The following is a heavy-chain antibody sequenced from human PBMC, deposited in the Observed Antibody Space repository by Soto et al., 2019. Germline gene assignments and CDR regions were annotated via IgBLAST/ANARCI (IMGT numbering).Heavy chain of an antibody. V-gene: IGHV3-53*04. CDR1: GFTVSSNY. J-gene: IGHJ4*02. CDR2: IYSGGST. D-gene: IGHD3-3*01. Sequence: GGSLRLSCAASGFTVSSNYMSWVRQAPGKGLEWVSVIYSGGSTYYADSVKGRFTISRHNSKNTLYLQMNSLRAEDTAVYYCARGARQSYYDFWRGIDYWGQGTLVTVSS. CDR3: ARGARQSYYDFWRGIDY.